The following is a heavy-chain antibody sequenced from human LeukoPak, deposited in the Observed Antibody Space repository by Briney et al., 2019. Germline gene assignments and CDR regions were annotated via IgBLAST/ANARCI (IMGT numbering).Heavy chain of an antibody. Sequence: GGSLRLSCAASGFTVSSNYMSWVRQAPGRGLEWVSVIYSGDDTRYADSVKGRFTISRDNSKNTLYLQMNSLRAEDTALYYCARERGRGVISPYFDQWGQGTLVTVSS. J-gene: IGHJ4*02. V-gene: IGHV3-66*01. CDR2: IYSGDDT. CDR3: ARERGRGVISPYFDQ. D-gene: IGHD3-10*01. CDR1: GFTVSSNY.